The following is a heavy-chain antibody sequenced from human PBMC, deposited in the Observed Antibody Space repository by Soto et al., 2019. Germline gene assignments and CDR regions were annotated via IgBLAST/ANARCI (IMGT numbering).Heavy chain of an antibody. V-gene: IGHV3-23*01. J-gene: IGHJ6*02. CDR2: VSTNGRST. CDR3: AKDRAFNYFYGMDV. CDR1: GLAFGNYA. Sequence: GGSLSLSCRASGLAFGNYAMNWVRQVPGRGLEWVAGVSTNGRSTYYADSVRGRFTISRDNSKLTVYLQMNSLRAEDSAVYYCAKDRAFNYFYGMDVWGQGTTVTVSS. D-gene: IGHD3-3*02.